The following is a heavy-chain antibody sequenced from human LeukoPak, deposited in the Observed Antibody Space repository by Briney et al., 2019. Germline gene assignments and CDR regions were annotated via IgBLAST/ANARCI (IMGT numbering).Heavy chain of an antibody. CDR1: GGSISSYY. Sequence: SETLSLTCTVSGGSISSYYWSWIRQPPGKGLEWIGYIYTTGFTNYNPSLKSRVTISLDTSKRQLSLRLRSVTAADTAVYYCARGLKPVRGVIVAPVYFYYMDVWGKGTTVTISS. D-gene: IGHD3-10*01. J-gene: IGHJ6*03. CDR2: IYTTGFT. CDR3: ARGLKPVRGVIVAPVYFYYMDV. V-gene: IGHV4-4*08.